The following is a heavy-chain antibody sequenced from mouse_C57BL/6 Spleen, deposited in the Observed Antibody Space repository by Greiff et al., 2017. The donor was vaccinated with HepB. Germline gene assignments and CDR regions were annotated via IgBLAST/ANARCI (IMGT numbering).Heavy chain of an antibody. CDR2: IDPSDSYT. V-gene: IGHV1-59*01. Sequence: VQLQQPGAELVRPGTSVKLSCKASGYTFTSYWMHWVKQRPGQGLEWIGVIDPSDSYTNYNQKFKGKATLTVDTSSSTAYMQLSSLTSEDSAVYYCARLDDGYHGIAYWGQGTLVTVSA. J-gene: IGHJ3*01. CDR1: GYTFTSYW. CDR3: ARLDDGYHGIAY. D-gene: IGHD2-3*01.